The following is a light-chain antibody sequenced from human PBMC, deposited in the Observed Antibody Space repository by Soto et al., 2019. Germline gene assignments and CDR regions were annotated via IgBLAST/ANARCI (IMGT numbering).Light chain of an antibody. CDR1: SSDVGGYNY. CDR3: SSYTSSSTRV. Sequence: QPVLTQPASVSGSPGQSITISCTGTSSDVGGYNYVSWYQQHPGKAPKLMIYEVSNRPSGVSNRFSGSKSGNTASLTISGLQAEDEAYYYCSSYTSSSTRVFGGGTKVTVL. V-gene: IGLV2-14*01. J-gene: IGLJ3*02. CDR2: EVS.